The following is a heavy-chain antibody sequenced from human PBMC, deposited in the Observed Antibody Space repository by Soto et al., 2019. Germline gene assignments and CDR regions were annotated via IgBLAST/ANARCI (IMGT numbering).Heavy chain of an antibody. CDR2: IWYDGSNK. V-gene: IGHV3-33*01. Sequence: GGSLRLSCAASGFTFSSYGMHWVRQAPGKGLEWVAVIWYDGSNKYYADSVKGRFTISRDNSKNTLYLQMNSLRAEDTAVYYCARDYSGSYFGAFDIWGQGTMVTVSS. CDR3: ARDYSGSYFGAFDI. CDR1: GFTFSSYG. J-gene: IGHJ3*02. D-gene: IGHD1-26*01.